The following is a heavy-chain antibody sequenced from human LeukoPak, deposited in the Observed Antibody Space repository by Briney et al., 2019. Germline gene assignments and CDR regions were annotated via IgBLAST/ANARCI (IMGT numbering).Heavy chain of an antibody. V-gene: IGHV1-18*01. CDR2: ISAYNGNT. J-gene: IGHJ4*02. Sequence: VASVKVSCKASGYTFTSYGISWVRQAPGQGLEWMRWISAYNGNTNYAQKLQGRVTMTTDTSTSTAYMELRSLRSDDTAVYYCARVESPDTAMVYWGQGTLVTVSS. CDR3: ARVESPDTAMVY. CDR1: GYTFTSYG. D-gene: IGHD5-18*01.